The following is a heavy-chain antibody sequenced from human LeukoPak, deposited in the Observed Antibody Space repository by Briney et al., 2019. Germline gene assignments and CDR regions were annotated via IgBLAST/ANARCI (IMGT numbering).Heavy chain of an antibody. Sequence: PGGSLRLSCAASGFTFSSYAMSWVRQAPGKGLEWVSAISGSGGSTYYADSVKGRFTISRDNSKNTLYLQMNSLRAEDTAVYYCAKWVVRTKTRYYYYGMDVWGQGTTVTVSS. D-gene: IGHD3-10*01. J-gene: IGHJ6*02. CDR3: AKWVVRTKTRYYYYGMDV. V-gene: IGHV3-23*01. CDR1: GFTFSSYA. CDR2: ISGSGGST.